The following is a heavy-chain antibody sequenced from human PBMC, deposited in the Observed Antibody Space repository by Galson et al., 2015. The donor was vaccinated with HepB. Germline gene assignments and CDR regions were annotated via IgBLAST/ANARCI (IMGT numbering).Heavy chain of an antibody. CDR3: ASLVGASPGYY. Sequence: SETLSLTCTVSGGSISSSSYYWGWLRQPPGKGLEWIGSIYYTGSTYYNPSLKSRVTLSIDTSKNQFSLRLSSVTAADTAVYYCASLVGASPGYYWGQGTLVTVSS. V-gene: IGHV4-39*01. CDR1: GGSISSSSYY. D-gene: IGHD1-26*01. CDR2: IYYTGST. J-gene: IGHJ4*02.